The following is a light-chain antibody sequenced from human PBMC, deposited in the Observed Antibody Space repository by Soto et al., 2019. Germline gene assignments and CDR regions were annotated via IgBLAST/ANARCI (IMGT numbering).Light chain of an antibody. J-gene: IGLJ3*02. V-gene: IGLV1-40*01. CDR1: SSNIGAGFD. CDR2: GNT. CDR3: QSYDSSLSGVV. Sequence: QSALTQPPSVSGAPGQRVTISCTGTSSNIGAGFDVHWYQQLPGTAPKRLIYGNTNRPSGVPDRFSDSKSGTSASLAITGLQAEDEADYYCQSYDSSLSGVVFGGGTKLTVL.